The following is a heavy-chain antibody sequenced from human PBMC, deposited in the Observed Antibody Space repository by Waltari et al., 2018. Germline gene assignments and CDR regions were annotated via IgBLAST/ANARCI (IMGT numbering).Heavy chain of an antibody. V-gene: IGHV4-30-4*01. J-gene: IGHJ4*02. Sequence: QVRRQESGPGLVKSSQTLSLPCLVSGGSVSNADYSWRWNRLSPGKGLEWIGDIYYNGNANYNPSLRSRLTISIDTSKNQFSLKLTSVTAADTAIYYCARDFGYSSADWGQGIQVTVSS. CDR3: ARDFGYSSAD. CDR2: IYYNGNA. CDR1: GGSVSNADYS. D-gene: IGHD4-4*01.